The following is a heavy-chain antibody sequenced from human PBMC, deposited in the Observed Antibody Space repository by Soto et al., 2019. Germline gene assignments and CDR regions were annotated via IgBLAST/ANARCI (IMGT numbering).Heavy chain of an antibody. CDR1: GFTFSNAW. D-gene: IGHD3-22*01. Sequence: EVQLVESGGGLVKSGGSLRLSCAGSGFTFSNAWMNWVRQAPGNGLEWVGRIKSKTDGGTTDYIAPVKGRFTISRDDPKNTVYLQMSSLKTEDTALYYCTPDHPFIYDGSCYDHWGQGTLVTVSS. CDR2: IKSKTDGGTT. J-gene: IGHJ4*02. V-gene: IGHV3-15*07. CDR3: TPDHPFIYDGSCYDH.